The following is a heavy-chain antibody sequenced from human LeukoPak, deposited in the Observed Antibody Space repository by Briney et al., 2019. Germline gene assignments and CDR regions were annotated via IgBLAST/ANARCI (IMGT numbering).Heavy chain of an antibody. V-gene: IGHV3-23*01. Sequence: PGGSLRLSCAASGFSFSSYAMSWVRQAPGKGLEWVSTISGSGATTYYADSVKGRFTISRDNSKNTLFLQMNSLRAEDTAIYYCAKDYRLYRSGSHTNDYWGQGTLVTVSS. CDR2: ISGSGATT. CDR3: AKDYRLYRSGSHTNDY. J-gene: IGHJ4*02. D-gene: IGHD3-10*01. CDR1: GFSFSSYA.